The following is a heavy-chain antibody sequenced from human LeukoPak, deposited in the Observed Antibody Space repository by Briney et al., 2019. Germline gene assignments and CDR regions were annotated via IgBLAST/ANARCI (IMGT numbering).Heavy chain of an antibody. CDR3: AKRMWQQLFTFDY. CDR1: GFTFSSYG. J-gene: IGHJ4*02. CDR2: ISYDGSNK. D-gene: IGHD6-13*01. Sequence: GGSLRLSCAASGFTFSSYGMHWVRQAPGKGLEWAAVISYDGSNKYYADSVKGRFAISRDNSKNTLYLQMNSLRAEDTAVYYCAKRMWQQLFTFDYWGQGTLVTVSS. V-gene: IGHV3-30*18.